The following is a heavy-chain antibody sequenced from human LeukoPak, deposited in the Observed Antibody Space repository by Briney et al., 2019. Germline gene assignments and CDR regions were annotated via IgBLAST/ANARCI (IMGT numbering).Heavy chain of an antibody. CDR3: AREGGYNTWTAFDI. J-gene: IGHJ3*02. CDR1: GYTFTSYY. V-gene: IGHV1-18*04. CDR2: ISAYNGNT. D-gene: IGHD5-24*01. Sequence: GASVKVSCKASGYTFTSYYMHWVRQAPGQGLEWMGWISAYNGNTNYAQKLQGRVTMTTDTSTSTAYMELRSLRSDDTAVYYCAREGGYNTWTAFDIWGQGTMVTVSS.